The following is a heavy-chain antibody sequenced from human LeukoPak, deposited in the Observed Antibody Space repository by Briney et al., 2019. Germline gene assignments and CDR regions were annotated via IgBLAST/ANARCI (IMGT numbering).Heavy chain of an antibody. CDR3: ARSGVYSGTYFDY. D-gene: IGHD1-26*01. CDR2: IYRSGST. Sequence: PSETLSLTCTVSGGSISSDYWSWIRQPPGKGLEWIGNIYRSGSTNYNPSLKSRVSISADTSKNQFSLKLSSVTAADTAVYYCARSGVYSGTYFDYWGQGTLVTVSS. J-gene: IGHJ4*02. CDR1: GGSISSDY. V-gene: IGHV4-59*01.